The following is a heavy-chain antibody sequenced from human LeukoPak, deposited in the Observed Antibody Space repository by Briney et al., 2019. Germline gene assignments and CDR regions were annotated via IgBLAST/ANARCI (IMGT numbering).Heavy chain of an antibody. CDR1: GFTVSSDY. V-gene: IGHV3-53*04. CDR3: ARGRGAANDAFDI. J-gene: IGHJ3*02. D-gene: IGHD3-10*01. CDR2: IYSSSIT. Sequence: GGSLRLSCAASGFTVSSDYMSWVRRAPGKGLEWVSVIYSSSITSYADSVKGRFTISRHNSKNTLYLQMNSLRADDTAVYYCARGRGAANDAFDIWGQGTMVTVPS.